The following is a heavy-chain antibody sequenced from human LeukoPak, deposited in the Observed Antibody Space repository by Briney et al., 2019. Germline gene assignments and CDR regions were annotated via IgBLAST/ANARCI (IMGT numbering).Heavy chain of an antibody. Sequence: GASVKVSCKASGYTFTDYYINWVRQAPGQGLEWMGWINPNSGDANYAQKFQDRVTMTRDTSISTAYIELNLLRSDDTAVYYCARGIAAAGTLQTIYFDYWGQGTLVTVSS. J-gene: IGHJ4*02. CDR3: ARGIAAAGTLQTIYFDY. V-gene: IGHV1-2*02. D-gene: IGHD6-13*01. CDR2: INPNSGDA. CDR1: GYTFTDYY.